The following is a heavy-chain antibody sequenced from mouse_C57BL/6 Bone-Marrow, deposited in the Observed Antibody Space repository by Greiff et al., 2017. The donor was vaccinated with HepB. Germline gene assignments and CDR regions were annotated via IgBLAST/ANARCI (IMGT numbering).Heavy chain of an antibody. CDR2: INPNNGGT. J-gene: IGHJ4*01. V-gene: IGHV1-22*01. CDR1: GYTFTDYN. CDR3: ARRGITTVVEDYAMDY. Sequence: VQLQQSGPELVKPGASVKMSCKASGYTFTDYNMHWVKQSHGKSLEWIGYINPNNGGTSYNQKFKGKATLTVNKSSSTAYMELRSLTSEDSAVYYCARRGITTVVEDYAMDYWGQGTSVTVSS. D-gene: IGHD1-1*01.